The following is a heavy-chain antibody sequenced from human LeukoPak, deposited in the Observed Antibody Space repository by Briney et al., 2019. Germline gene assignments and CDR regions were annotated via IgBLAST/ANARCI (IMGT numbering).Heavy chain of an antibody. V-gene: IGHV3-7*01. J-gene: IGHJ4*02. CDR1: GFTFSSYA. Sequence: GGSLRLSCAASGFTFSSYAMTWVRQAPGNGLEWVAYMKQDGSEIYYVDSVKGRFTISRDNANNSLYLQMNSLRAEDTALYYCARGVYQFDYWGQGTLVTVSS. CDR3: ARGVYQFDY. D-gene: IGHD3-16*02. CDR2: MKQDGSEI.